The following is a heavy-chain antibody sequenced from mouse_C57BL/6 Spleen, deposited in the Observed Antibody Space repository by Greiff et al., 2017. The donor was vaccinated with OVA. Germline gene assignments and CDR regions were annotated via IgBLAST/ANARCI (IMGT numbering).Heavy chain of an antibody. V-gene: IGHV6-3*01. CDR2: IRLKSDNYET. CDR3: TDSSYPLLNFDV. D-gene: IGHD1-1*01. J-gene: IGHJ1*03. CDR1: GFTFSNYW. Sequence: EVQVVESGGGLVQPGGSMKLSCVASGFTFSNYWMNWVRQSPEKGLEWVAQIRLKSDNYETHYAESGKGRFTISRDDSTSSVHLQMNNLRSEDTGIYYCTDSSYPLLNFDVWGTGTTVTVSS.